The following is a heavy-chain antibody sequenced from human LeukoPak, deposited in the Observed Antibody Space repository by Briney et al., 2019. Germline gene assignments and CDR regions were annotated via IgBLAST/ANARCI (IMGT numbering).Heavy chain of an antibody. Sequence: SETLSLTCTVSGGSVSGYYWGWIRQPPGKGLEWIGYIYYSGSTNYNPSLNSRVTISVDTSKNQFSLKLSSVTAADTAVYYCARDGTVTTRQGFDYWGQGTLVTVSS. CDR2: IYYSGST. CDR1: GGSVSGYY. J-gene: IGHJ4*02. V-gene: IGHV4-59*02. CDR3: ARDGTVTTRQGFDY. D-gene: IGHD4-17*01.